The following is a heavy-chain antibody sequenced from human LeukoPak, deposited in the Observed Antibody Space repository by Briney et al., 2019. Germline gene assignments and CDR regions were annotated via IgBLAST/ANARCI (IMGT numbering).Heavy chain of an antibody. CDR2: ISSSSSYI. CDR3: ARETGGDYDSDAFDI. Sequence: GGSLRLSCAASGFTFSNYWMSWVRQAPGKGLGWVSSISSSSSYIYYADSVKGRFTISRDNAKNSLYLQMNSLRAEDTAVYYCARETGGDYDSDAFDIWGQGTMVTISS. V-gene: IGHV3-21*01. D-gene: IGHD4-17*01. CDR1: GFTFSNYW. J-gene: IGHJ3*02.